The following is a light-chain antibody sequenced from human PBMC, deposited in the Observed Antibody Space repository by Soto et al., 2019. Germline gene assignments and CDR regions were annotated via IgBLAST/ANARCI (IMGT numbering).Light chain of an antibody. CDR2: GAS. J-gene: IGKJ1*01. CDR3: HQRQSWPRT. Sequence: DIQMTQSPSTLSASIGDRVTITCRARQSISSWLAWYQQKPGKAPKLLIYGASDRATGIPDRFRGSGSGTDFTLTISDVEPEDFAVYYCHQRQSWPRTFGQGTKVDIK. V-gene: IGKV1-5*01. CDR1: QSISSW.